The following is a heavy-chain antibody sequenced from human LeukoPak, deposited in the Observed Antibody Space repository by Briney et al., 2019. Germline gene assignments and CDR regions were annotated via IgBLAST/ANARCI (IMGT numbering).Heavy chain of an antibody. CDR3: AKGVADLYYYGMDV. CDR1: GFTFSNYA. Sequence: GGSLRLSCTASGFTFSNYAMTWVRQAAGKGLECVSSISVSGGSTYYADSVKGRLTISRDNSKNTLYLQMNSLRAEDTAVYYCAKGVADLYYYGMDVWGQGTTVTVSS. D-gene: IGHD6-19*01. CDR2: ISVSGGST. J-gene: IGHJ6*02. V-gene: IGHV3-23*01.